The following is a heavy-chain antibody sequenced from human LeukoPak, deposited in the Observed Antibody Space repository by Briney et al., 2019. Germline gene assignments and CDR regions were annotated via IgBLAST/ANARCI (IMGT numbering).Heavy chain of an antibody. V-gene: IGHV4-4*07. D-gene: IGHD6-6*01. CDR2: IYASGST. Sequence: SETLSLTCTVSGGSFSSYYWSWIRQPAGKGLEWIGRIYASGSTNYNPSLKSRATISVDKSKNQFSLKLNSVTAADTAVYYCARDTGSSNWFDPWGQGTLVTVSS. J-gene: IGHJ5*02. CDR1: GGSFSSYY. CDR3: ARDTGSSNWFDP.